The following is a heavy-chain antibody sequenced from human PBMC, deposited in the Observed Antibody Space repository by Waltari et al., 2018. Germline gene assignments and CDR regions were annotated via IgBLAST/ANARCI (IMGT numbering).Heavy chain of an antibody. CDR3: SDSSGP. CDR2: INPHSGEV. Sequence: VQLVQSGADVKKPGAAVKVSCESSGYSSTMYDVNWVRQASGKELKWMGWINPHSGEVGYTQRFQGRITMTRNTSINTVYMELSSLTADDTATYYCSDSSGPWGQGTLVTVSS. J-gene: IGHJ5*02. CDR1: GYSSTMYD. D-gene: IGHD3-22*01. V-gene: IGHV1-8*01.